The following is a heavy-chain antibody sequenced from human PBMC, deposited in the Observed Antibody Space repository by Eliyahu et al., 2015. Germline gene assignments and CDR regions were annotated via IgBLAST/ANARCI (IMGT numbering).Heavy chain of an antibody. CDR2: IYSGGTT. Sequence: EVQLVESGGGLIQPGXSLRLSCAASGFTVSTNYLNWVRQAPGKGLEWVSVIYSGGTTFYADTVKGRFTISRDNSKNTLYLQMNSLRAEDTAVYYCARGGDGFSFDYWGQGTLVTVSS. CDR1: GFTVSTNY. CDR3: ARGGDGFSFDY. V-gene: IGHV3-53*01. J-gene: IGHJ4*02. D-gene: IGHD5-24*01.